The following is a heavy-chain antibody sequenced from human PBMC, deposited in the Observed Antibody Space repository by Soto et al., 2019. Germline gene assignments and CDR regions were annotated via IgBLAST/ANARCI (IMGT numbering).Heavy chain of an antibody. CDR1: GYTFTGYY. CDR3: ARALRRYSSGWYYYYYGMDV. V-gene: IGHV1-2*04. J-gene: IGHJ6*02. Sequence: ASVKVSCKASGYTFTGYYMHWVRQAPGQGLEWMGWINPNSGGTNYAQKFQGWVTMTRDTSISTAYMELSRLRSDGTAVYYCARALRRYSSGWYYYYYGMDVWGQGTTVTVSS. D-gene: IGHD6-19*01. CDR2: INPNSGGT.